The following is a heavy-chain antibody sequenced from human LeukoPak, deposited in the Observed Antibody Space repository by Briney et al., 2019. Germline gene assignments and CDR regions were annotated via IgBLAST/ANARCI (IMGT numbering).Heavy chain of an antibody. D-gene: IGHD3-22*01. Sequence: GGSLRLSCAASGFTFSGSTIHWVRQASGKGLEWVGRIRSKSNSYATAYAASVKGRFTISRDDSKHTAYLQMNSLKTEDTAVYYCTRGHDYYDSSDYDYYMDVWGKGTTVTVSS. CDR3: TRGHDYYDSSDYDYYMDV. CDR1: GFTFSGST. CDR2: IRSKSNSYAT. J-gene: IGHJ6*03. V-gene: IGHV3-73*01.